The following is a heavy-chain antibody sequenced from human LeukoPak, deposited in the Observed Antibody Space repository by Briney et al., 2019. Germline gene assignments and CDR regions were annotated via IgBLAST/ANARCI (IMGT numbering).Heavy chain of an antibody. J-gene: IGHJ4*02. V-gene: IGHV3-33*06. Sequence: GGSLRLSCVASGFTFSSYGMHWVRQAPGKGLEWVAVIWYDGSNKYYADSVKGRFTISRDNSKNTLYLQMNSLRAEDTAVYYCAKDFWSGYFDYWGQGTLVTVSS. CDR1: GFTFSSYG. CDR3: AKDFWSGYFDY. CDR2: IWYDGSNK. D-gene: IGHD3-3*01.